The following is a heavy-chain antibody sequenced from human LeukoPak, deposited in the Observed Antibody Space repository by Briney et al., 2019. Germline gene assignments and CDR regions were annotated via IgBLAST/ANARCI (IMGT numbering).Heavy chain of an antibody. Sequence: GRSLRLSCAASGFTFNTYPMHWVRHAPGKGLEWVAVISYDGSNKYYADSVKGRFTISRDNSKNTLYLQVNSLRADDTAVYYCARDVSEMTAIAGIDYWGLGTLVTVSS. V-gene: IGHV3-30-3*01. CDR3: ARDVSEMTAIAGIDY. J-gene: IGHJ4*02. D-gene: IGHD5-24*01. CDR1: GFTFNTYP. CDR2: ISYDGSNK.